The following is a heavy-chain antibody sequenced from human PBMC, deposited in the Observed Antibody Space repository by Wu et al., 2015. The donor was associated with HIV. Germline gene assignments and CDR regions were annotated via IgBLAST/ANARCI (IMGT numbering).Heavy chain of an antibody. Sequence: QVQLVQSGAEVKKPGSSVKVSCKASGGTFSSYAISWVRQAPGQGLEWMGRIIPIFGTANYAQKFQGRVTITADESTSTAYMELSSLRSEDTAVYYCARDLRYFDWLSHGGDWFDPWGQGTLVTVSS. D-gene: IGHD3-9*01. J-gene: IGHJ5*02. CDR3: ARDLRYFDWLSHGGDWFDP. CDR2: IIPIFGTA. CDR1: GGTFSSYA. V-gene: IGHV1-69*13.